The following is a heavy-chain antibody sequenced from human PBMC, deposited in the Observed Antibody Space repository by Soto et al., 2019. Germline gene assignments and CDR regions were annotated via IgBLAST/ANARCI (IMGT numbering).Heavy chain of an antibody. CDR2: ISDIGTT. V-gene: IGHV4-59*01. CDR3: AREPRQGDRIYYFDY. D-gene: IGHD2-21*02. CDR1: SGSISTYS. Sequence: SETLSLTCTVSSGSISTYSWNWIRQPPGKGLEWVGYISDIGTTNYNPSLQSRVTISVGTSKNQFSLKLSSVTAADTAVYYCAREPRQGDRIYYFDYWGPGALVTSPQ. J-gene: IGHJ4*02.